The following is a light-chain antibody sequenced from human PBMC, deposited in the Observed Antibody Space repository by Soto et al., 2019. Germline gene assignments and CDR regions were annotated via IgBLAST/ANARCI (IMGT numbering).Light chain of an antibody. Sequence: IRMTQSPSSLSASKGDRVTITCRASQGISSYLAWYQQKPGKAPKLLIYAASTLQSGVPSRFSGSGSGTDFTLTISCLQSEDFATYYCQQYYSYPWTFGQGTKVDIK. J-gene: IGKJ1*01. CDR1: QGISSY. CDR2: AAS. V-gene: IGKV1-8*01. CDR3: QQYYSYPWT.